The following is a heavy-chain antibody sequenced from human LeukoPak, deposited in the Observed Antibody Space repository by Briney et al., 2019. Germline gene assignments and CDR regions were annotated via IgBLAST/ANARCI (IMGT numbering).Heavy chain of an antibody. Sequence: GGSLRLSCAASGFTFHGYTMHWVRQAPGKGLEWVSGINWNGGSTGYADSVKGRFTISRDNAKNSLYLQMNSLRAEDTAVYYCAREMPRITIFGVVSYYYYYMDVWGKGTTVTVSS. V-gene: IGHV3-20*04. CDR1: GFTFHGYT. J-gene: IGHJ6*03. CDR3: AREMPRITIFGVVSYYYYYMDV. CDR2: INWNGGST. D-gene: IGHD3-3*01.